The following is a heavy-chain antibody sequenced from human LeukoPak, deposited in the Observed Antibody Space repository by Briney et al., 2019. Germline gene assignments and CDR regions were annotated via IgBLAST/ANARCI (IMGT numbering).Heavy chain of an antibody. V-gene: IGHV3-23*05. CDR2: IRHSDSNT. CDR3: ARDQGYCTSVNCRGDAFDV. Sequence: GGSLRLSCAASGFTFSSSDMSWVRQALGSGLEWVSSIRHSDSNTYYADSVMGRFTISRDNSKNTLYLQMNSLSAEDTAVYYCARDQGYCTSVNCRGDAFDVWGQGSMVSVSS. CDR1: GFTFSSSD. J-gene: IGHJ3*01. D-gene: IGHD2-8*02.